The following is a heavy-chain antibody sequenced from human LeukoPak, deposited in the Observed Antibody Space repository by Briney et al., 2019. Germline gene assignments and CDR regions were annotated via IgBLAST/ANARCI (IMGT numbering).Heavy chain of an antibody. V-gene: IGHV4-34*01. CDR3: ARGGRVWRNHRVYYYYYMDV. CDR2: INHSGST. CDR1: GGWFSGYS. D-gene: IGHD1-14*01. Sequence: PSETLSLTCAVCGGWFSGYSWRWIRQPPGKGLEWIGEINHSGSTNYNPSLKSRVTISVDTSKNQFFLKLSSVTAADTAVYYCARGGRVWRNHRVYYYYYMDVWGKGTTVTVSS. J-gene: IGHJ6*03.